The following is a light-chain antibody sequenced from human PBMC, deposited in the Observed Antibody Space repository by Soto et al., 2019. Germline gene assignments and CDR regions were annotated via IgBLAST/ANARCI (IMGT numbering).Light chain of an antibody. J-gene: IGLJ2*01. V-gene: IGLV2-11*01. CDR1: SSDVGDYNY. CDR3: CSYAGTYTVV. CDR2: EVS. Sequence: QSALTQPRSVSGSPGQSVTISCTGTSSDVGDYNYVSWYQQHPGKAPKFIIYEVSKRPSGVPDRFSGSKSGNTASLTISGLQAEDEADYYCCSYAGTYTVVFGGGTKPPS.